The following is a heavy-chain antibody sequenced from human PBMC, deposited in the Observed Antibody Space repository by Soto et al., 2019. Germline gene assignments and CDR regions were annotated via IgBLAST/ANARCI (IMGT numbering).Heavy chain of an antibody. J-gene: IGHJ6*02. CDR2: VSPYNGDT. D-gene: IGHD2-2*01. Sequence: QVLLVQSGAEVKKPGASVKVSCKASGYTFTTYGVNWVRQAPGQGLEWMGWVSPYNGDTTYAQNFQGRVTMTTDTSTRTAYMELRSLRSDDTAVYYCAREVGHMDVWGQGTMVTVSS. V-gene: IGHV1-18*04. CDR1: GYTFTTYG. CDR3: AREVGHMDV.